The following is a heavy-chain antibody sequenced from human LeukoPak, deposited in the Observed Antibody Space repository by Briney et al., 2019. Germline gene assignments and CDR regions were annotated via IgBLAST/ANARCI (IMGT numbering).Heavy chain of an antibody. CDR1: GGTFSSYA. CDR2: IIPIFGTA. Sequence: ASVKVSCKASGGTFSSYAISWVRQAPGQGLEWMGGIIPIFGTANYAQKFQGRVTITADESTSTAYMELSSLRSEDTAVYFCARGRVSNSSRGLNWFGPWGQGTLVAVSS. D-gene: IGHD3-10*01. V-gene: IGHV1-69*13. J-gene: IGHJ5*02. CDR3: ARGRVSNSSRGLNWFGP.